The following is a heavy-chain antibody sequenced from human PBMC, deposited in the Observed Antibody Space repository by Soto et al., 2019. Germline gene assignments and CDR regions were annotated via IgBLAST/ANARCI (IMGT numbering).Heavy chain of an antibody. Sequence: SETLSLTCTVSVGSISSYYWSWIRQPAGKGLEWIGRIYTSGSTNYNPSLKSRVTMSVDTSKNQFSLKLSSVTAADTAVYYCARVRLRISSYYFDYWGQGTLVTVSS. CDR3: ARVRLRISSYYFDY. CDR2: IYTSGST. J-gene: IGHJ4*02. D-gene: IGHD6-6*01. V-gene: IGHV4-4*07. CDR1: VGSISSYY.